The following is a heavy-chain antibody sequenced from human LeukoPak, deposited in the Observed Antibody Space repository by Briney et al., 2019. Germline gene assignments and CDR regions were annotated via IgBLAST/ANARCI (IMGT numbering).Heavy chain of an antibody. D-gene: IGHD3-3*01. CDR1: GGSFSNFY. Sequence: PSETLSLTCAVYGGSFSNFYWVWIRQPPGKGLEWIGEISPSGDTKYNPSLKSRVTMSLDTSNNHFSLRLSSVTAADTAVYHCARGRITVFGVVTTPSYYYYYMDVWANGTTVAVSS. V-gene: IGHV4-34*01. J-gene: IGHJ6*03. CDR3: ARGRITVFGVVTTPSYYYYYMDV. CDR2: ISPSGDT.